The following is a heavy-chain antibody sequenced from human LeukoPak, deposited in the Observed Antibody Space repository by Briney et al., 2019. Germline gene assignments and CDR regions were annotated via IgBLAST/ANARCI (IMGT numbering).Heavy chain of an antibody. CDR2: IKQDGSEK. V-gene: IGHV3-7*01. D-gene: IGHD3-9*01. Sequence: QSGGSLRLSCAASGFTFSSYWMSWVRQAPGKGLEWVANIKQDGSEKYYVDSVKGRFTISRDNAKNSLYLQMNSLRAEDTAVYYCSKIIASHFDFLTGFPNFFCFWGQGTLVTGPS. J-gene: IGHJ4*02. CDR3: SKIIASHFDFLTGFPNFFCF. CDR1: GFTFSSYW.